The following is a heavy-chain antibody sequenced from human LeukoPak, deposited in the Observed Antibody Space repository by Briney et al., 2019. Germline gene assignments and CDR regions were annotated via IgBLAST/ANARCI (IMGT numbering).Heavy chain of an antibody. D-gene: IGHD3-22*01. J-gene: IGHJ4*02. CDR3: ARVDDSSGYYSLGIDY. V-gene: IGHV3-30-3*01. CDR1: GFTFSSYA. Sequence: GGSLRLSCAASGFTFSSYAMHWVRQAPGKGLEWVAVISYDGSNKYYADSVKGRFTISRDNSKNALYLQMNSLRAEDTAVYYCARVDDSSGYYSLGIDYWGQGTLVTVSS. CDR2: ISYDGSNK.